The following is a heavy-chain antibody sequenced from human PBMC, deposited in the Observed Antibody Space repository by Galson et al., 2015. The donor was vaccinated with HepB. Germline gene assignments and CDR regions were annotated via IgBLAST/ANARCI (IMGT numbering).Heavy chain of an antibody. V-gene: IGHV3-30*18. CDR2: ISYDGSYK. CDR1: GFTFSNYG. CDR3: AKGGPGRITMMINRLVGFDP. D-gene: IGHD3-22*01. J-gene: IGHJ5*02. Sequence: SLRLSCAASGFTFSNYGIHWVRQAPGKGLEWMAVISYDGSYKYYADSVKGRFTVSRDYSRSTLYLQMNSLRAEDTAVYYWAKGGPGRITMMINRLVGFDPWGQGTLVTVSS.